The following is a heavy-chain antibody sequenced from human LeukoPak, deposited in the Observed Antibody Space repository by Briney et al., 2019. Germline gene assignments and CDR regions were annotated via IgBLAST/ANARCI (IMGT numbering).Heavy chain of an antibody. CDR1: GDSISSGNYY. J-gene: IGHJ4*02. CDR3: ARGEYQLLFSY. V-gene: IGHV4-61*02. D-gene: IGHD2-2*01. Sequence: SQTLSLTCTVSGDSISSGNYYWSWIRQPAGKGLEWIGRIYTSGSTNYNPSLKSRVTISVDTSKNQFSLKLSSVTAADTAVYYCARGEYQLLFSYWGQGTLVTVSP. CDR2: IYTSGST.